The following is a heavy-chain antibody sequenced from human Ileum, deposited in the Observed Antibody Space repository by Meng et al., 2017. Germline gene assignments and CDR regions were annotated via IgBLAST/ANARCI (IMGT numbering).Heavy chain of an antibody. CDR3: ARHGGYSQDF. D-gene: IGHD4-23*01. J-gene: IGHJ4*02. Sequence: QVHGQGAGPGLVMPSGTLSLPCAVSSGSISSNTYWSWVRQPPGKGLEWIGQISHSGSAYYNPSLKSRVTMSVDKSKSQFSLMLTSVTAADTAIYYCARHGGYSQDFWGQGTLVTVSS. CDR1: SGSISSNTY. CDR2: ISHSGSA. V-gene: IGHV4-4*02.